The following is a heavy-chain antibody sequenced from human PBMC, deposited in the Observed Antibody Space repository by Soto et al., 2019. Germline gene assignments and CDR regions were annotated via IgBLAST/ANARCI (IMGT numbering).Heavy chain of an antibody. J-gene: IGHJ4*02. CDR1: GFTLSSYA. Sequence: QVQLVESGGGVVQPGRSLRLSCAASGFTLSSYAMQWVRQAPGKGLEWVAVISYDGSNKYYADSVKGRFTISRDNSKNTLYLQMNSLRAEDTAVYYCASAPPTVDGGNVNFDYWGQGTLVTVSS. D-gene: IGHD2-15*01. CDR3: ASAPPTVDGGNVNFDY. CDR2: ISYDGSNK. V-gene: IGHV3-30-3*01.